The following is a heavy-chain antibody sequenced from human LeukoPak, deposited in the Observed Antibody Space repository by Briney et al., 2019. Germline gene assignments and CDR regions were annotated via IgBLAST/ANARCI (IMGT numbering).Heavy chain of an antibody. Sequence: RVASVNVSCKASGYTFTSYGISWVRQAPGQGLEWMGWINPNSGGTNYAQTFQGRVTMTRDTSISTAYMELSRLRSDDTAVYYCARTRGYSGSLDYWGQGTLVTVSS. CDR3: ARTRGYSGSLDY. D-gene: IGHD1-26*01. J-gene: IGHJ4*02. CDR2: INPNSGGT. V-gene: IGHV1-2*02. CDR1: GYTFTSYG.